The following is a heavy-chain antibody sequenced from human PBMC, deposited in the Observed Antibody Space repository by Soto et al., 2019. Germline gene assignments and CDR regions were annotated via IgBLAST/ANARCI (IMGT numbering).Heavy chain of an antibody. CDR3: ARDLTIVPATHPRLENYGMDV. CDR2: VSPYNGHT. V-gene: IGHV1-18*01. J-gene: IGHJ6*02. CDR1: GYSFTSYG. D-gene: IGHD2-2*01. Sequence: VASVKVSCKASGYSFTSYGISWVRRAPGQGLEWMGWVSPYNGHTQFAQRFQGRVTMTTDTSTKTACMELRNLRSDDTAHYYCARDLTIVPATHPRLENYGMDVWGQGTTVTVSS.